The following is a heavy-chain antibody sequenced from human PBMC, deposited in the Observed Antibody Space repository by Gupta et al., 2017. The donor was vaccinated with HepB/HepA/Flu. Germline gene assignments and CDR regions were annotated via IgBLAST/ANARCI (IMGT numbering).Heavy chain of an antibody. Sequence: EVQLVESGGGLVQPGGSLRLSCAASGFTFSSYWMTWVRQAPGKGLEWVANIKQDGSEKYYVDSVKGRFTISRDNAKNSLYLQMNRLRAEETAVYYCARDRAGAGSYYFDYGGQGTLVTVSS. J-gene: IGHJ4*02. CDR2: IKQDGSEK. CDR1: GFTFSSYW. CDR3: ARDRAGAGSYYFDY. D-gene: IGHD6-19*01. V-gene: IGHV3-7*01.